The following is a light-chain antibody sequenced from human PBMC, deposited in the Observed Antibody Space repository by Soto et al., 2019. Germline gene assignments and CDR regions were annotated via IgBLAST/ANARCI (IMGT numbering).Light chain of an antibody. CDR3: LQDYIYPWT. Sequence: AIQMTQSPSSLSASVGDRVTITCRASQGIRNDLGWYQQKPGKAPNLLIYAASSLQSGVSSRFSGSGSGTDFTLTISSLQPEDFATYYCLQDYIYPWTFGQGTKIEIK. J-gene: IGKJ1*01. CDR2: AAS. CDR1: QGIRND. V-gene: IGKV1-6*01.